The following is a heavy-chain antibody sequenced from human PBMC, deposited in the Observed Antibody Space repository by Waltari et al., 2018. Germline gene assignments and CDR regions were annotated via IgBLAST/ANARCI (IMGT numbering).Heavy chain of an antibody. CDR1: GFPVSSNY. D-gene: IGHD3-10*01. V-gene: IGHV3-53*01. CDR2: IYSGGST. Sequence: EVQLVESGGGLIQPGGSLSLSCAASGFPVSSNYMSWVRQAPGKGVEWVSVIYSGGSTYYADSVKGRFTISRDNSKNTLYLQMNSLRAEDTAVYYCARDGGSPTGGLWYWGQGTLVTVSS. J-gene: IGHJ4*02. CDR3: ARDGGSPTGGLWY.